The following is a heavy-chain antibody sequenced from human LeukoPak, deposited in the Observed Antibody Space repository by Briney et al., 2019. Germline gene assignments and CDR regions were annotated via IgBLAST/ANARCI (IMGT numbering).Heavy chain of an antibody. D-gene: IGHD1-26*01. CDR2: SNPNSGGT. V-gene: IGHV1-2*02. Sequence: GASVKVSCKASGYIXTGYYMHWGRQAPGQGLEWMGWSNPNSGGTNSAQKLQGRVTMTRDASISTAYMELSRRTSDDTAVYYCARHPYSGSYHFDYWGQGTLVTVSS. J-gene: IGHJ4*02. CDR1: GYIXTGYY. CDR3: ARHPYSGSYHFDY.